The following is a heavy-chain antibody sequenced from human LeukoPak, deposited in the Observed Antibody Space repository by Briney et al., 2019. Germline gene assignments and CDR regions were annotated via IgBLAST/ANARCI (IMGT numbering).Heavy chain of an antibody. Sequence: SETLSLTCTVAGYSISSGYYWGWIRQPPGKGLEWTGSIDHSGSTYYNPSLKSRDTISVDTSKNQFYLKLNSVTAADTAVYYCARAVGSFDWLPLFDYWGQGTLDTVSS. CDR2: IDHSGST. D-gene: IGHD3-9*01. V-gene: IGHV4-38-2*02. CDR1: GYSISSGYY. J-gene: IGHJ4*02. CDR3: ARAVGSFDWLPLFDY.